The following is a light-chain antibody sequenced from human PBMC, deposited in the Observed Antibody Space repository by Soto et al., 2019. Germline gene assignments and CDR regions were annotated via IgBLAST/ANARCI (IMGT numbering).Light chain of an antibody. V-gene: IGKV1-39*01. CDR1: ESIRNN. CDR3: QQTYGTHRGA. CDR2: AAS. J-gene: IGKJ1*01. Sequence: DIQMTQSPSPLSASVGDRVTITCRASESIRNNLNWYQQKPGKAPKILIYAASTLQSGVPSRFSGGGSETEVTLTSGSLQPEDFTSYYGQQTYGTHRGAFGEGKKVEF.